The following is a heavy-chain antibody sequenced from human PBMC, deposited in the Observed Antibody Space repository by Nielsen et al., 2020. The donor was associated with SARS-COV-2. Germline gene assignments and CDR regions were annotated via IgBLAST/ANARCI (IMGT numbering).Heavy chain of an antibody. CDR2: ISGSGGST. J-gene: IGHJ4*02. CDR3: ARPNGYSYGDHGY. V-gene: IGHV3-23*01. Sequence: GESLKISCAASGFTFSSYAMSWVRQAPGKGLEWVSAISGSGGSTYYADSVKGRFTISRDNSKNTLYLQMNSLRAEDTAVYYCARPNGYSYGDHGYWGQGTLVTVSS. D-gene: IGHD5-18*01. CDR1: GFTFSSYA.